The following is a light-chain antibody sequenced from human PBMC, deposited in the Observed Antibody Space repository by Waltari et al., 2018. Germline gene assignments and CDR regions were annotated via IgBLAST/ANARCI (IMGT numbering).Light chain of an antibody. CDR3: QQTYSSPYT. Sequence: DIQMTQSPSSLSASVGDRVTVTCRASQTITTFLNWYQQRPGKAPRLLIYAASILHSGVPSRFSGSGSGTDFTLTISSLQPEDFVSYYCQQTYSSPYTFGQGTQLETK. J-gene: IGKJ2*01. CDR1: QTITTF. CDR2: AAS. V-gene: IGKV1-39*01.